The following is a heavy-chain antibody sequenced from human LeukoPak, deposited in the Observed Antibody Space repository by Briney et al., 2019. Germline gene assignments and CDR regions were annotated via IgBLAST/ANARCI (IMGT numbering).Heavy chain of an antibody. CDR1: GFTFSSYA. J-gene: IGHJ4*02. Sequence: PGGSLRLSCAASGFTFSSYAMHWVRQAPGKGLEYVSAISSNGGSTYYANSVKGRFTISRDTAKNSLYLQMNSLRAEDTALYYCARLKEAAGSNFDYWGQGTLVTVSS. CDR2: ISSNGGST. CDR3: ARLKEAAGSNFDY. D-gene: IGHD6-13*01. V-gene: IGHV3-64*01.